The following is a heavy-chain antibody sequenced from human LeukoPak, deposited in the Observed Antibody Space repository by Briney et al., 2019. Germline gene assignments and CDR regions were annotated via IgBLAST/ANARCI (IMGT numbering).Heavy chain of an antibody. D-gene: IGHD4-11*01. CDR3: ARAEDYSNYSG. J-gene: IGHJ4*02. CDR1: GGSIISYY. Sequence: PSETLSLTCTVSGGSIISYYWSWIRQPPGKGLEWIGYIYYSGSTSYNPSLKSRVTISVDTSKNQFSLKLSSVTAADTAVYYCARAEDYSNYSGWGQGTLVTVSS. CDR2: IYYSGST. V-gene: IGHV4-59*01.